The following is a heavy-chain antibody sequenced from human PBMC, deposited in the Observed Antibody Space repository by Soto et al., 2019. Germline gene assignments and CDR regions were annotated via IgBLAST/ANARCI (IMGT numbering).Heavy chain of an antibody. CDR2: IDPSDSYT. Sequence: GESLKISCKGSGYSFTSYWISWVRQMPGKGLEWMGRIDPSDSYTNYSPSFQGHVTISADKSISTAYLQWSSLKASDTAMYYRARPGSGGGLYRYGMDVWGQGTTVTVSS. J-gene: IGHJ6*02. D-gene: IGHD3-10*01. CDR3: ARPGSGGGLYRYGMDV. CDR1: GYSFTSYW. V-gene: IGHV5-10-1*01.